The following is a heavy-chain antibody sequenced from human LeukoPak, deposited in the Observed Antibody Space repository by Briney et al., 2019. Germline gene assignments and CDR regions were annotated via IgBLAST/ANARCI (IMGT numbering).Heavy chain of an antibody. CDR1: GFTLSSYA. CDR2: ISGSGGST. Sequence: GGSLRLSCATSGFTLSSYAMIWVRQAPGKGLEWVSAISGSGGSTYYADSVKGRFTISRDNSKNTLYLQMNSLRAEDTAVYYCAKGRSGWFFDYWGQGTLVTVSS. J-gene: IGHJ4*02. D-gene: IGHD6-19*01. CDR3: AKGRSGWFFDY. V-gene: IGHV3-23*01.